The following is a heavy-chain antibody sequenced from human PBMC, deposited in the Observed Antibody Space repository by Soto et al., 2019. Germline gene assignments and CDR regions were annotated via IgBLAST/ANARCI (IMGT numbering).Heavy chain of an antibody. CDR2: ISGSGGST. V-gene: IGHV3-23*01. D-gene: IGHD7-27*01. CDR3: AKDPTSAWGYYRDV. CDR1: GFTFSSYA. Sequence: EVQLLESGGGLVQPGGSLRLSCAASGFTFSSYAMSWVRQAPGKGLEWVSAISGSGGSTYYADSVKGRFTISRDNSKNPLYLQMNSLRAEDTAVYYCAKDPTSAWGYYRDVWGKGTTVTVSS. J-gene: IGHJ6*03.